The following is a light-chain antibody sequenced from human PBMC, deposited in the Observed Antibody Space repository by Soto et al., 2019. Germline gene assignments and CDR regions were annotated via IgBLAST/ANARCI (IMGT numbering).Light chain of an antibody. CDR3: QQYGSSPPWT. CDR1: QSVSSSY. CDR2: GAL. J-gene: IGKJ1*01. V-gene: IGKV3-20*01. Sequence: EIVLTQSPGTLSLSPGERATLSCRASQSVSSSYLAWYQQKPGQAPRLLIYGALRRATGIPDRFSGSGSGTDFTLTISRLEPEDFAVYYCQQYGSSPPWTFGQGTKVDIK.